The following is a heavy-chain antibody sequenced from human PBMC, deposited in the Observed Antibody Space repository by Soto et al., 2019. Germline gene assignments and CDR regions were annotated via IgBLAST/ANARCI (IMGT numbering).Heavy chain of an antibody. CDR3: NRGSEYDFWSGYL. CDR2: IVPMFGTS. CDR1: GGTSTRYA. D-gene: IGHD3-3*01. Sequence: QERLVQSGAEVRKPGSSVKVSCKVTGGTSTRYAINWVRQAPGQGLEWMGGIVPMFGTSKYAQKFQGRVAITADTSTNIAYMELRSLRSEDTAVYYCNRGSEYDFWSGYLWGQGTLVSVSS. V-gene: IGHV1-69*06. J-gene: IGHJ4*02.